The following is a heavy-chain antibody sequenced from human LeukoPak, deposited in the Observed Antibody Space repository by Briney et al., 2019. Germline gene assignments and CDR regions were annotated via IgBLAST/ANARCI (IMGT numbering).Heavy chain of an antibody. CDR2: INNSGSS. Sequence: SETLSLTCAVYGGSFSGYYWGWVRQPPGKGLGWVGEINNSGSSNFNPSLRGRVTISVDTSKNQFSLQLSSGTDADTAVYYCAKACGELGKRDSYFDYWGQGTLVTVSS. CDR3: AKACGELGKRDSYFDY. V-gene: IGHV4-34*01. CDR1: GGSFSGYY. D-gene: IGHD7-27*01. J-gene: IGHJ4*02.